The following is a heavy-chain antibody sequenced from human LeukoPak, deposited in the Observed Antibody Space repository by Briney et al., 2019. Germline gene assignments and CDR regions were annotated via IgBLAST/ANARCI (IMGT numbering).Heavy chain of an antibody. CDR1: GFTFSDYY. CDR2: ISSSGSTI. Sequence: GGSLRLSCAASGFTFSDYYMSWIRQAPGKGLEWVSYISSSGSTIYYADSVKGRFTISRDNAKNSLYLQMNSLRAEDTAVYYCARKGIAARPSNWFDPWGQGTLVTVSS. J-gene: IGHJ5*02. V-gene: IGHV3-11*04. CDR3: ARKGIAARPSNWFDP. D-gene: IGHD6-6*01.